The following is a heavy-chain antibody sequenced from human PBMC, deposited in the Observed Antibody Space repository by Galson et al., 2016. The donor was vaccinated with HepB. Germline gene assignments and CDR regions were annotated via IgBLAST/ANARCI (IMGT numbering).Heavy chain of an antibody. J-gene: IGHJ6*02. CDR2: IYHSGST. Sequence: TLSLTCAVSGGSISSGGYSWSWIRQTPGKGLEWIGYIYHSGSTFYNPSLKSRVTISVDRSKNQSSLKLSSVTAADTAVYFCARTTYYYGSVYGMDVWGQGTTVTVSS. D-gene: IGHD3-10*01. CDR3: ARTTYYYGSVYGMDV. V-gene: IGHV4-30-2*01. CDR1: GGSISSGGYS.